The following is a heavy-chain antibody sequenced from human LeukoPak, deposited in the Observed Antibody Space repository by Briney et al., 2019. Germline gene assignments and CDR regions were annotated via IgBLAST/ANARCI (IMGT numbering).Heavy chain of an antibody. D-gene: IGHD4-17*01. V-gene: IGHV3-23*01. CDR2: ISGSGGST. J-gene: IGHJ5*01. CDR3: ANPPTATKIRFDS. Sequence: GGSLRLSCAASGFTFSSYAMSWVRQAPGKGLEWVSAISGSGGSTYYADSVKGRFTISRDNSKNTLYLQMNSLRAEDTAVYYCANPPTATKIRFDSWGQGTLVTVSS. CDR1: GFTFSSYA.